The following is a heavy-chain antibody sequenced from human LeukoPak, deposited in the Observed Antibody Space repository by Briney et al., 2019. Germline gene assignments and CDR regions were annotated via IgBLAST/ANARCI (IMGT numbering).Heavy chain of an antibody. CDR2: IIPMLGTP. Sequence: SVKVSCKSSGGTFSNYALSWVRQAPGQGLEWMGRIIPMLGTPHYAQKFQGRVTITADKSTSIAYMELSSLRAEDTAVYYCARGQDYGLVWGQGTLVTVSS. CDR3: ARGQDYGLV. V-gene: IGHV1-69*04. J-gene: IGHJ4*02. CDR1: GGTFSNYA. D-gene: IGHD3/OR15-3a*01.